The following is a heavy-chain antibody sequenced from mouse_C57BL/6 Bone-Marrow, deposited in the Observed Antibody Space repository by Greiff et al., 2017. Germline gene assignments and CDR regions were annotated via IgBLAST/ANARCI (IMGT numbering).Heavy chain of an antibody. J-gene: IGHJ2*01. CDR3: TFFTTVDATNFDY. V-gene: IGHV14-4*01. Sequence: VQLQQSGAELVRPGASVKLSCTASGFNIKDDYMHWVKQRPDQGLEWIGWIDPENGDTDYASKFPGKATITADTSSNTAYLQLSSLTSEYTAVYYCTFFTTVDATNFDYWGQGTTLTVSS. D-gene: IGHD1-1*01. CDR1: GFNIKDDY. CDR2: IDPENGDT.